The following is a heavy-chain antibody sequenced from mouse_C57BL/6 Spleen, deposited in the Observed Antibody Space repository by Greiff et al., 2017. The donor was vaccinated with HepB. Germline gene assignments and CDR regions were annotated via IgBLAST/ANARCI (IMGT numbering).Heavy chain of an antibody. V-gene: IGHV14-4*01. D-gene: IGHD1-1*01. J-gene: IGHJ2*01. CDR2: IDPENGDT. CDR1: GFNIKDDY. Sequence: VQLQQSGAELVRPGASVKLSCTASGFNIKDDYMHWVKQRPEQGLEWIGWIDPENGDTEYASKFQGKATITADTSSNTAYLQLSSLTSEDTAVYYCTRYYYGSSYGNYFDYWGQGTTLTVSS. CDR3: TRYYYGSSYGNYFDY.